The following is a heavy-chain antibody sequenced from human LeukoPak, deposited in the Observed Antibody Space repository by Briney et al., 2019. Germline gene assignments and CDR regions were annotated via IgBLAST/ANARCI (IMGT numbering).Heavy chain of an antibody. CDR2: FDPEDGET. V-gene: IGHV1-24*01. D-gene: IGHD3-22*01. CDR1: GYTLTELS. J-gene: IGHJ5*02. Sequence: ASVKVSCKVSGYTLTELSMHWVRQAPGKGLEWMGGFDPEDGETIYAQKFQGRVTMTRNTSISTAYMELSSLRSEDTAVYYCARSPLRDSSGYTFDPWGQGTLVTVSS. CDR3: ARSPLRDSSGYTFDP.